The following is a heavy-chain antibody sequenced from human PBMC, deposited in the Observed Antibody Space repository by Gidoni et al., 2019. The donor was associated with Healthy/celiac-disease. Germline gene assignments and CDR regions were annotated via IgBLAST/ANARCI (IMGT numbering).Heavy chain of an antibody. Sequence: QLQLQESGPGLVKPSETLSLTCTVSGGSISSSSYYWGWIRQPPGKGLEWIGSIYYSGSTYYNPSLKSRVTISVDTSKNQFSLKLSSVTAADTAVYYCAREAWSGWFPTITKGYYGMDVWGQGTTVTVSS. V-gene: IGHV4-39*07. J-gene: IGHJ6*02. CDR1: GGSISSSSYY. CDR3: AREAWSGWFPTITKGYYGMDV. CDR2: IYYSGST. D-gene: IGHD6-19*01.